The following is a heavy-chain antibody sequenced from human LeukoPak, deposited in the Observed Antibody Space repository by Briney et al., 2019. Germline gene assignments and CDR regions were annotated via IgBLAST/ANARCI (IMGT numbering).Heavy chain of an antibody. CDR3: ARNSNSGSYLFDY. Sequence: SETLSLTCTVSGGSISSGSYYWSWIRQPAGKGLEWIGRIYTSGSTNYNPSLKSRVTISVDTSKNQFSLKLGSVTAADTAVYYCARNSNSGSYLFDYWGQGTLVTVSS. J-gene: IGHJ4*02. V-gene: IGHV4-61*02. D-gene: IGHD1-26*01. CDR1: GGSISSGSYY. CDR2: IYTSGST.